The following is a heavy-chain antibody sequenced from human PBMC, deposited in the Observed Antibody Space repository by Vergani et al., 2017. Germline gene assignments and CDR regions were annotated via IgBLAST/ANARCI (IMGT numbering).Heavy chain of an antibody. CDR1: GFSFGSYG. V-gene: IGHV3-30*02. J-gene: IGHJ4*02. CDR2: LRYDGTTK. CDR3: VKDRGASIGFDD. D-gene: IGHD2-2*01. Sequence: QVQLVESGGGVVQPGGSLRLSCAASGFSFGSYGMHWVRVRQAPGKGLEWLAYLRYDGTTKQYADSVKGRFTISRDNSKNMLYLQMDSLRPEDTFMFYCVKDRGASIGFDDWGQGTQVTVSS.